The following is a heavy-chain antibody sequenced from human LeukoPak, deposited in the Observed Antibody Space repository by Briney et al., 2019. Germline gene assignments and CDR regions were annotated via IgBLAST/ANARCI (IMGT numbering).Heavy chain of an antibody. CDR3: ARASSSWYGRDAFDI. CDR2: ISSSGSTI. Sequence: PGGSLRLSCAASGFTFSSYGMHWVRQAPGKGLEWVSYISSSGSTIYYADSVKGRFTISRDNAKNSLYLQMNSLRAEDTAVYYCARASSSWYGRDAFDIWGQGTMVTVSS. CDR1: GFTFSSYG. D-gene: IGHD6-13*01. J-gene: IGHJ3*02. V-gene: IGHV3-48*04.